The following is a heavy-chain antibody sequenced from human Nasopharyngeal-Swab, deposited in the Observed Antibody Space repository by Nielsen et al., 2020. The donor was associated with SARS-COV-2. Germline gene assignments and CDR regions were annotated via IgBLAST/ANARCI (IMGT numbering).Heavy chain of an antibody. CDR1: GGSIGGYY. D-gene: IGHD3-10*01. CDR3: ARDDGSYGMDV. J-gene: IGHJ6*02. V-gene: IGHV4-59*12. Sequence: SETLSLTCTVSGGSIGGYYWSWIRQPPEKGLEWIGNIYYKGNTYYNPSLKSRVTISVDTSKNQFSLRLTSVTAADTAVYYCARDDGSYGMDVWGQGTTVTVSS. CDR2: IYYKGNT.